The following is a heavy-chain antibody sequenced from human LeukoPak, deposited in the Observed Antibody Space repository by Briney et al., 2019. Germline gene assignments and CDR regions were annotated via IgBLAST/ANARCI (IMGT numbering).Heavy chain of an antibody. CDR1: GFTFSSYW. D-gene: IGHD2-15*01. Sequence: GGSLRLPCAASGFTFSSYWMSWVRQAPGKGREWVANIKQEGSEKYYVDSVKGRFTISRDNAKNSLYLQMNSLRAEDTAVSYCARARRGTSGGYFDYWGQGTLVTVSS. V-gene: IGHV3-7*01. J-gene: IGHJ4*02. CDR3: ARARRGTSGGYFDY. CDR2: IKQEGSEK.